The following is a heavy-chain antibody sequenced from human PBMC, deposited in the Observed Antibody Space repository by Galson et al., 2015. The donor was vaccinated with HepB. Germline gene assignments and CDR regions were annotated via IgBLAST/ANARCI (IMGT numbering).Heavy chain of an antibody. CDR1: GFSLSTSGMC. D-gene: IGHD3-22*01. CDR2: IDWEDDK. V-gene: IGHV2-70*11. CDR3: ARVWDSSFDY. J-gene: IGHJ4*02. Sequence: PALVKPTQTLTLTCTFSGFSLSTSGMCVSWIRQPPGKALEWLARIDWEDDKYYSTSLKTRLTISKDTSKNQAVLTMTNMDPVDTATYYCARVWDSSFDYWGQGTLVTVSS.